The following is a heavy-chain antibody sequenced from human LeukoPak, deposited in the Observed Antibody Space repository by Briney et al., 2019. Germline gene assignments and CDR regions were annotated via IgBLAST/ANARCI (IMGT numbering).Heavy chain of an antibody. V-gene: IGHV4-59*12. D-gene: IGHD6-19*01. CDR3: ASPQVAGTVYAFDI. CDR1: GDSISSYY. CDR2: IYYSGST. J-gene: IGHJ3*02. Sequence: PSETLSLTCAVSGDSISSYYWSWIRQPPGKGLEWIGYIYYSGSTNYNPSLKSRVTISVDTSKNQFSLKLSSVTAADTAVYYCASPQVAGTVYAFDIWGQGTMVTVSS.